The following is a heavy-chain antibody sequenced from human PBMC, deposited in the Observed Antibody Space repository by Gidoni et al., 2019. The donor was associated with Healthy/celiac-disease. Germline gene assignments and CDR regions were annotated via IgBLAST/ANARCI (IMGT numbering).Heavy chain of an antibody. CDR1: GYSFTSYW. D-gene: IGHD3-22*01. V-gene: IGHV5-51*01. CDR2: IYPGDSDT. CDR3: ARRNYYDSSGYWAFRYFDL. Sequence: EVQLVQSGSEVKKPGESLKISCKGSGYSFTSYWIGWVRQMPGKGLEWMGIIYPGDSDTRYSPSFQGQVTISADKSISTAYLQWSSLKASDTAMYYCARRNYYDSSGYWAFRYFDLWGRGTLVTVSS. J-gene: IGHJ2*01.